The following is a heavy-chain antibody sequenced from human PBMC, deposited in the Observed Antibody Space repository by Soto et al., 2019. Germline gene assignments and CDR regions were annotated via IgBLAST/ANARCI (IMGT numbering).Heavy chain of an antibody. CDR1: GGSISSSSYY. CDR3: ARRSLITMVRGVPNWFDP. D-gene: IGHD3-10*01. CDR2: IYYSGST. V-gene: IGHV4-39*01. J-gene: IGHJ5*02. Sequence: SETLSLTCTVSGGSISSSSYYWGWIRQPPGKGLEWIGSIYYSGSTYYNPSLKSRVTISVDTSKNQFSLKLSSVTAADTAVYYCARRSLITMVRGVPNWFDPWGQGTLVTVS.